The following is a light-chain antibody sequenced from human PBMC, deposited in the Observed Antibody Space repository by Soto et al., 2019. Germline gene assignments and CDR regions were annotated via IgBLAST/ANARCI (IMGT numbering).Light chain of an antibody. CDR2: EVS. V-gene: IGLV2-8*01. CDR3: SSYAGSNNLRV. CDR1: SSDVGGYNY. J-gene: IGLJ2*01. Sequence: QSALTQPPSESGSPGQSVTISCTGTSSDVGGYNYVSWYQQHPGKAPKLMIYEVSKRPSGVPDRFSGSKSGNTASLTVSGLQAEDEADYYCSSYAGSNNLRVFGGGTKLTVL.